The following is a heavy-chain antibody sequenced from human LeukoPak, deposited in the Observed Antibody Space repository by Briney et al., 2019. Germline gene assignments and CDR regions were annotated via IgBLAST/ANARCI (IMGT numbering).Heavy chain of an antibody. CDR1: GFTFTSSA. V-gene: IGHV1-58*01. D-gene: IGHD3-3*01. J-gene: IGHJ3*02. CDR2: IVVGSGNT. Sequence: SVKVSCKASGFTFTSSAVQWVRQARGQRLEWIGWIVVGSGNTNYAQKFQERVTITRDMSTSTAYMELSSLRSEDTAVYYCAAVNGEGYDFWSGDLTYAFDIWGQGTMVTVSS. CDR3: AAVNGEGYDFWSGDLTYAFDI.